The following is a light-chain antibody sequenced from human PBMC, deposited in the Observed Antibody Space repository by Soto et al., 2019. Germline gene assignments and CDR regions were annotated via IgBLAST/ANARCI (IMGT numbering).Light chain of an antibody. CDR1: QSISSW. CDR3: QQYNSLT. CDR2: DAS. J-gene: IGKJ1*01. Sequence: DIQMTQSPSTLSASVGDRVTITCRASQSISSWLAWYQQKPGKAPKLLIYDASSLESGVPSRFSGSGSGTEVTLTISSLQPDDFATYYCQQYNSLTFGQGTKVEIK. V-gene: IGKV1-5*01.